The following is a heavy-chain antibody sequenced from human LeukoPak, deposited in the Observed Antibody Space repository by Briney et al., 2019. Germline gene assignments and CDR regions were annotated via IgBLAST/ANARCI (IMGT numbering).Heavy chain of an antibody. D-gene: IGHD1-20*01. CDR2: ISTSSNYI. Sequence: GGSLRLSCAASGFTFSRFTMNWVRQAPGKGLEWVSFISTSSNYIYYADSVKGRFTISRDNAKNSLYLQMNSLRAEDTAVYYCARDNWIEAHYFDYWGQGTLVTVSS. CDR1: GFTFSRFT. V-gene: IGHV3-21*01. CDR3: ARDNWIEAHYFDY. J-gene: IGHJ4*02.